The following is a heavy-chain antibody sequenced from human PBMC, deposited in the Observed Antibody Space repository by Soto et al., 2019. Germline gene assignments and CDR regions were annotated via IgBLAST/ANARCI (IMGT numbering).Heavy chain of an antibody. CDR2: ISGSGGST. D-gene: IGHD6-13*01. CDR3: AKDRALGQLGNYYYYGMDV. CDR1: GFTFSSYA. Sequence: GGSLRLSCAASGFTFSSYAMSWVRQAPGKGLEWVSAISGSGGSTYYADSVKGRFTISRDNSKNTLYLQMNSLRAEDTAVYYCAKDRALGQLGNYYYYGMDVWGQGTTVTVSS. J-gene: IGHJ6*02. V-gene: IGHV3-23*01.